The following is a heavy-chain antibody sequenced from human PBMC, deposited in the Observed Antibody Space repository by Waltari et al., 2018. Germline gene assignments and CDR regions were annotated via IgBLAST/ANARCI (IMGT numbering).Heavy chain of an antibody. CDR3: AREGVVVDPVAVYYFDL. Sequence: QVQLQESGPGLVKPSETLSLTCAVSGDSITTYYWSWIRQSAGKGLEWIGRIYTSGGTTYNPSLRSRVTMSVDMSKNHLSLKLSSVTAADTAVYYCAREGVVVDPVAVYYFDLWGQGARVTVSS. CDR2: IYTSGGT. V-gene: IGHV4-4*07. CDR1: GDSITTYY. D-gene: IGHD2-15*01. J-gene: IGHJ4*02.